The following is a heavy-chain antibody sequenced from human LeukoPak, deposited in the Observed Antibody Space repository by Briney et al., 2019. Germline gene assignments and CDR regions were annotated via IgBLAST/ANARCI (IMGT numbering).Heavy chain of an antibody. D-gene: IGHD7-27*01. J-gene: IGHJ4*02. CDR1: GFTFSSYA. CDR2: VYNRGNT. Sequence: GSLRLSCAASGFTFSSYAMSWIRQPPGKGLEWIGSVYNRGNTNYNPSLKGRVTISEDTSKNQFSLKLTSVTAADTAVYYCARLPHNWGFDYWGQGTLVTVSS. V-gene: IGHV4-59*08. CDR3: ARLPHNWGFDY.